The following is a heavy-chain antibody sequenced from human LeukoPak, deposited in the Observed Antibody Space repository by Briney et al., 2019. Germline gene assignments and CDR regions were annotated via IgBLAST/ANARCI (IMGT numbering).Heavy chain of an antibody. J-gene: IGHJ4*02. CDR1: GFTFSSYG. V-gene: IGHV3-30*02. CDR2: IRYDGSNK. Sequence: GGSLSLSCAASGFTFSSYGMHWVRQAPGKGLEWVAFIRYDGSNKYYADSVKGRFTISRDNSKNTLYLQMNSLRAEDTAVYYCAKDAAAAISYYFDYWGQGTLVTVSS. CDR3: AKDAAAAISYYFDY. D-gene: IGHD2-2*02.